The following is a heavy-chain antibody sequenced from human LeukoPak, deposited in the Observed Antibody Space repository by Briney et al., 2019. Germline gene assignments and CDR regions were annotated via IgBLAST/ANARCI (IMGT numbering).Heavy chain of an antibody. D-gene: IGHD6-19*01. CDR3: AKEPIIAVAGLS. J-gene: IGHJ4*02. CDR1: GFTFSSYW. Sequence: PGGSLRLSCAASGFTFSSYWMHWVRQAPGKGLVWVSRINTDGSSTNYADSVKGRFTISRDNAKNTLYLQMNSLRAEDTAVYYCAKEPIIAVAGLSWGQGTLVTVSS. CDR2: INTDGSST. V-gene: IGHV3-74*01.